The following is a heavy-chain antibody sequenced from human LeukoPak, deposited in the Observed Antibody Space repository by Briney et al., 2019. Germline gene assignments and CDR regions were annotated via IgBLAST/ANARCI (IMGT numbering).Heavy chain of an antibody. CDR1: GYTFTGYY. V-gene: IGHV1-2*02. CDR2: INPNSGGT. J-gene: IGHJ6*03. CDR3: ASIGGPHGSGNPYYMDV. Sequence: GASVKVSCKASGYTFTGYYMHWLRQAPGQGLEWMGWINPNSGGTNYAQKFQGRVTMTRDTSISTAYMELSRLRSDDTAVYYCASIGGPHGSGNPYYMDVWGKGTTVTVSS. D-gene: IGHD2-15*01.